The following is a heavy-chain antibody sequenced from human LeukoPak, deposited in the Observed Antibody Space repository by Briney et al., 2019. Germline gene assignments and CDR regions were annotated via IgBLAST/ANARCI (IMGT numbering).Heavy chain of an antibody. CDR1: GFTFSSYA. J-gene: IGHJ4*02. D-gene: IGHD3-3*01. V-gene: IGHV3-23*01. CDR3: ARTYYDFWSGRTGTAYFDY. Sequence: GGSLRLSCAASGFTFSSYAMSWVRQAPGKGLEWVSAISGSGGSTYYADSVKGRFTISRDNSKNTLYLQMNSLRAEDTAMYYCARTYYDFWSGRTGTAYFDYWGQGTLVTVSS. CDR2: ISGSGGST.